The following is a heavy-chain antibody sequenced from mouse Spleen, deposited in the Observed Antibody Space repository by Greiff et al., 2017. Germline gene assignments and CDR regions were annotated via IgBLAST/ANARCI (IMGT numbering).Heavy chain of an antibody. D-gene: IGHD2-14*01. CDR3: ARAYYRYDVFYYAMDY. J-gene: IGHJ4*01. Sequence: EVMLVESEGGLVQPGSSMKLSCTASGFTFSDYYMAWVRQVPEKGLEWVANINYDGSSTYYLDSLKSRFIISRDNAKNILYLQMSSLKSEDTATYYCARAYYRYDVFYYAMDYWGQGTSVTVSS. CDR1: GFTFSDYY. V-gene: IGHV5-16*01. CDR2: INYDGSST.